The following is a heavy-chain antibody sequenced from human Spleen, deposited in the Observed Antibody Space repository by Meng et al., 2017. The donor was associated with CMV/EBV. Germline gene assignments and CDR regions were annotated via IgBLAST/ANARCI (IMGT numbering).Heavy chain of an antibody. CDR1: GFSFSAYY. D-gene: IGHD3-22*01. V-gene: IGHV3-23*01. CDR2: ISGSGATT. Sequence: GESLKISCAASGFSFSAYYMSWIRQAPGKGLEWVSTISGSGATTYYADSLKGRLTISRDNSKNTLYVQMNSLRAEDTAVYYCAKDYYDSSGFDYWGQGTLVTVSS. J-gene: IGHJ4*02. CDR3: AKDYYDSSGFDY.